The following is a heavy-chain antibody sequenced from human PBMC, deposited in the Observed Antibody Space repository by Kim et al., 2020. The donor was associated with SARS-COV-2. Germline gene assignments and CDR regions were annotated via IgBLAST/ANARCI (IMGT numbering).Heavy chain of an antibody. Sequence: AALKVSCKASGYTFTSYAMNWVRQAPGQGLEWMGWINTNTGNPTYAQGFTGRFVFSLDTSVSTAYLQISSLKAEDTAVYYCARDRLGAVAAPMDLWGRGTLVTVSS. D-gene: IGHD6-19*01. V-gene: IGHV7-4-1*02. CDR2: INTNTGNP. CDR1: GYTFTSYA. CDR3: ARDRLGAVAAPMDL. J-gene: IGHJ2*01.